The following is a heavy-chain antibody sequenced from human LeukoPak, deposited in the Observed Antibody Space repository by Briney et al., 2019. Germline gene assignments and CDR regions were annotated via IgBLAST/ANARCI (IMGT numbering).Heavy chain of an antibody. Sequence: PGGSLRLSCAASGFTVSSNYMNWVRQAPGKGLEWVSVIYSGGSTYYADSVKDRFTISRDNSKNTLYLQMNSLRAEDTAVYYCARAQGHCSSTSCYDRGAFDIWGQGTMVTVSS. CDR2: IYSGGST. J-gene: IGHJ3*02. D-gene: IGHD2-2*01. CDR3: ARAQGHCSSTSCYDRGAFDI. V-gene: IGHV3-66*01. CDR1: GFTVSSNY.